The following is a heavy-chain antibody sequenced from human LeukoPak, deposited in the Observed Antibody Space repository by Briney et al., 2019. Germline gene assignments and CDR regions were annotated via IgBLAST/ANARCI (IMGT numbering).Heavy chain of an antibody. V-gene: IGHV2-5*02. D-gene: IGHD3-3*02. Sequence: SGPTLVHPTQPLTLTCTFSGFSLRTSGVGVGWIRQPPGKALEWLALIYWDDDKRYSPSLKSRLTITKDTSKNQVVLTMTNMQPVDTATYYCAHSQDIRWFDPWGQGTLVTVSS. CDR2: IYWDDDK. J-gene: IGHJ5*02. CDR3: AHSQDIRWFDP. CDR1: GFSLRTSGVG.